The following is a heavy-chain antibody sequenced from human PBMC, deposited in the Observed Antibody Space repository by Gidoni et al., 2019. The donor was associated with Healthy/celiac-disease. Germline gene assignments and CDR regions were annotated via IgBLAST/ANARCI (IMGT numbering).Heavy chain of an antibody. Sequence: EVQLVESGGGLLKPGGSLRLSCAASGFTFSNAWMSWVRQAPGKGLEWVGRIKSKTDGGTTDYAAPVKGRFTISRDDSKNTLYLQMNSLKTEDTAVYYCTTGAREQWLDRKWVLDYWGQGTLVTVSS. CDR2: IKSKTDGGTT. J-gene: IGHJ4*02. V-gene: IGHV3-15*01. CDR3: TTGAREQWLDRKWVLDY. D-gene: IGHD6-19*01. CDR1: GFTFSNAW.